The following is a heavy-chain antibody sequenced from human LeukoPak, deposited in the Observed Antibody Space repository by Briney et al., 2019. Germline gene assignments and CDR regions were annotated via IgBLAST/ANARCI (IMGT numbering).Heavy chain of an antibody. J-gene: IGHJ4*02. CDR3: ARARGRWNQFDY. V-gene: IGHV4-39*07. D-gene: IGHD1-14*01. CDR1: GGSIRSSYYY. Sequence: SETLSLTCTVSGGSIRSSYYYWGWIRQPPGKGLEWIGSIYDSGSTYYNPSLKSRVTISVDTSKNQFSLKLTSVTAADTAVYYCARARGRWNQFDYWGQGALVTVSS. CDR2: IYDSGST.